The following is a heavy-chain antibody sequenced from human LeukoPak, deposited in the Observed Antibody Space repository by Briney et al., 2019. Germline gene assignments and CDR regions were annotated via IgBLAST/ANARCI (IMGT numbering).Heavy chain of an antibody. CDR2: ISSSSYI. CDR1: GFTFSSYS. J-gene: IGHJ4*02. CDR3: ARGPLQYCSGGSCYSSDY. Sequence: GGSLRLSCAASGFTFSSYSMNWVRQAPGKGLEWVSSISSSSYIYCADSVKGRLTISRDNAKNSLYPQMNSLRAEDTAVYYCARGPLQYCSGGSCYSSDYWGQGTLVTVSS. D-gene: IGHD2-15*01. V-gene: IGHV3-21*01.